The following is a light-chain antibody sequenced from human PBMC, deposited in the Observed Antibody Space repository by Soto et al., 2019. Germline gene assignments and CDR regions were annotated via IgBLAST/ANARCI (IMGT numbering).Light chain of an antibody. V-gene: IGLV2-8*01. CDR1: SSDVGAYKY. CDR3: SSYAGNNNFVV. Sequence: QSALTQPPSASGSPGQSVTISCTGTSSDVGAYKYVSWYQQHPGKAPKLMIYEVTKRPSGVPGRFSGSKSGITASLTVSGLQAEDEADYYCSSYAGNNNFVVFGGGTKLTVL. CDR2: EVT. J-gene: IGLJ2*01.